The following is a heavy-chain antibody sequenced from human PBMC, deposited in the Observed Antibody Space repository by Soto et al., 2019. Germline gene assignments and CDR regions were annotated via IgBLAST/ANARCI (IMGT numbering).Heavy chain of an antibody. CDR1: GGSISSGGYY. CDR2: IYYSGST. D-gene: IGHD4-17*01. J-gene: IGHJ5*02. Sequence: SETLSLTCTVSGGSISSGGYYWSWIRQHPGKGLEWIGYIYYSGSTYYNPSLKSRVTISVDTSKNQFSLKLSSVTAADTAVYYCARVKITTVTPGGRWFDPWGQGTLVTVSS. CDR3: ARVKITTVTPGGRWFDP. V-gene: IGHV4-31*03.